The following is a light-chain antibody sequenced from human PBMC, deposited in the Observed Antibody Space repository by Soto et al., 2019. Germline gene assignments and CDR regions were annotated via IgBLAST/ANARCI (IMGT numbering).Light chain of an antibody. CDR2: HAS. CDR1: QSISTW. CDR3: KQYNSYPRT. Sequence: DIQMTQSPSTLSASVGDRVTITCRASQSISTWLAWYQQKPGKAPTLLIYHASSLASGVPSRFSGSGSGTEFTLTISSLQPDDFATYHCKQYNSYPRTFGQGTKVEIK. J-gene: IGKJ1*01. V-gene: IGKV1-5*01.